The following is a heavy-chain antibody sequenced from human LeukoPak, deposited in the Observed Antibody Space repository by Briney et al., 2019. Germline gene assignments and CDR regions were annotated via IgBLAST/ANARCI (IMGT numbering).Heavy chain of an antibody. D-gene: IGHD2-2*01. V-gene: IGHV1-69*04. CDR2: IIPILGIA. CDR3: ARDIAVVPAAPGHGMDV. CDR1: GGTFSSYA. Sequence: ASVKVSCKASGGTFSSYAISWVRQAPGQGLEWMGRIIPILGIANYAQKFQGRVTITADKSTSTAYMELSSLRSEDTAVYYCARDIAVVPAAPGHGMDVWGQGTTVTVSS. J-gene: IGHJ6*02.